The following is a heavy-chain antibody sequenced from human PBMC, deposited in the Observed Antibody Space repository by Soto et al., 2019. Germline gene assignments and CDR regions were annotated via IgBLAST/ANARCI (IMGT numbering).Heavy chain of an antibody. V-gene: IGHV1-46*01. CDR3: ARPPYPGCINAVCYPLDY. D-gene: IGHD2-8*01. J-gene: IGHJ4*02. CDR1: GYTFTSYY. CDR2: INTSGCST. Sequence: QVQLVQSGAEVKKPGASVKISCKASGYTFTSYYMHWVRQAPGQGLEWMGIINTSGCSTNYAQKPLGRVAMTRDTSASTVYMQLNILRSEDTAVYYCARPPYPGCINAVCYPLDYWGQGTLVTVSS.